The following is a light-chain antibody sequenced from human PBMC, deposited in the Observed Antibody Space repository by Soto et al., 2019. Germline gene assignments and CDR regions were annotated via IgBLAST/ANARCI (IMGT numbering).Light chain of an antibody. J-gene: IGLJ1*01. V-gene: IGLV2-14*01. CDR1: SSDVGGYNY. CDR3: SSYTTSNTRQIV. Sequence: QSALTQPASVSGSPGQSITISCTGTSSDVGGYNYVSWYQQHPGKAPKFMIYDVSNRPLGVSNRFSGSKSGNTASLTISGLQAEDEADYYCSSYTTSNTRQIVFGTGTKVNVL. CDR2: DVS.